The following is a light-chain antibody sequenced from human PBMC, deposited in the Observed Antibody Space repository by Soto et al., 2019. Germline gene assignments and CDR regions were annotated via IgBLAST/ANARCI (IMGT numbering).Light chain of an antibody. CDR3: SSFTSSSTYI. J-gene: IGLJ1*01. CDR2: EVT. Sequence: QSALTQPASVSGSPGQSITVSCTGTSSDVGAYNSVSWYQQHPGKAPKLILYEVTHRPSGVSERFSGSKSANTASLTISGLQAGDEADYYCSSFTSSSTYIFGTGTKVTVL. CDR1: SSDVGAYNS. V-gene: IGLV2-14*03.